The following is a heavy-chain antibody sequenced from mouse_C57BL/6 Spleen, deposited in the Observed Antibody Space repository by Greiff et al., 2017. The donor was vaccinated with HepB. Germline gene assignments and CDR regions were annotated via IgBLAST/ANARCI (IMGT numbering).Heavy chain of an antibody. J-gene: IGHJ2*01. Sequence: DVKLVESGGDLVKPGGSLKLSCAASGFTFSSYGMSWVRQTPDKRLEWVATISSGGSYTYYPDSVKGRFTISRDNAKNTLYLQMSSLKSEDTARYYCARHWDYGSSPDYWGQGTTLTVSS. D-gene: IGHD1-1*01. CDR1: GFTFSSYG. CDR3: ARHWDYGSSPDY. CDR2: ISSGGSYT. V-gene: IGHV5-6*02.